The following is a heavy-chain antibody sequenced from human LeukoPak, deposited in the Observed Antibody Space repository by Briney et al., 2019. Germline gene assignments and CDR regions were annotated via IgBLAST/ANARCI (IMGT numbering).Heavy chain of an antibody. J-gene: IGHJ6*03. CDR3: ARAGVRLGYCSGGSCYYYYYYMDV. CDR1: GYTFTHNF. CDR2: INTNTGNP. D-gene: IGHD2-15*01. Sequence: ASVKVSCKASGYTFTHNFMHWVRQAPGQGLEWMGWINTNTGNPTYAQGFTGRFVFSLDTSVSTAYLQISSLKAEDTAVYYCARAGVRLGYCSGGSCYYYYYYMDVWGKGTTVTVSS. V-gene: IGHV7-4-1*02.